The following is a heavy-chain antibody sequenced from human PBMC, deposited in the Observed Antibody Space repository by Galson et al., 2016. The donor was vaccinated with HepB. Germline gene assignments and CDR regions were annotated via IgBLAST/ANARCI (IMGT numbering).Heavy chain of an antibody. V-gene: IGHV1-18*01. Sequence: SVKVSCKASGGPFNNFAISWVRQAPGQGLEWLGWISAYNGNTKYPHKVQGRVTMTTDASTSTAYMELRSLRSDDTAVYYCARVYPGVTLDFWGQGTMVTVSA. CDR2: ISAYNGNT. CDR1: GGPFNNFA. J-gene: IGHJ3*01. CDR3: ARVYPGVTLDF. D-gene: IGHD2-8*01.